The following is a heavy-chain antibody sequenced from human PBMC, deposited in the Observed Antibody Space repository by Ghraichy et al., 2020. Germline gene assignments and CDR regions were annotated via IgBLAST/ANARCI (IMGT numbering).Heavy chain of an antibody. CDR2: IYYSGST. CDR3: ARGIGYSYGYYYYYGMDV. Sequence: SETLSLTCTVSGGSISSYYWSWIRQPPGKGLEWIGYIYYSGSTNYNPSLKSRVTISVDTSKNQFSLKLSSVTAADTAVYYCARGIGYSYGYYYYYGMDVWGQGTTVTVSS. CDR1: GGSISSYY. J-gene: IGHJ6*02. V-gene: IGHV4-59*01. D-gene: IGHD5-18*01.